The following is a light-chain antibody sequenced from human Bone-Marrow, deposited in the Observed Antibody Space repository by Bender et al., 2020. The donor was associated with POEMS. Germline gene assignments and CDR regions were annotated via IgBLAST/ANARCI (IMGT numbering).Light chain of an antibody. CDR3: QSYDTSLSGLVV. J-gene: IGLJ2*01. Sequence: QSALTQPASVSGSPGQSITISCTGSSSDVGSYNLFSWFQQHPGKAPKLVISDVTNRPSGVSNRFSGSKSGNTASLTISGLQAEDEADYYCQSYDTSLSGLVVFGGGTKVTVL. CDR2: DVT. V-gene: IGLV2-14*02. CDR1: SSDVGSYNL.